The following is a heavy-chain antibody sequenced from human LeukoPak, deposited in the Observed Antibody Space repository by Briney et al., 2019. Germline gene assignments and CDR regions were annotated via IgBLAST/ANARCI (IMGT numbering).Heavy chain of an antibody. CDR2: IYSGGST. CDR1: GFTFSSYG. Sequence: GGPLRLSCAASGFTFSSYGMHWVRQAPGKGLEWVSVIYSGGSTYYADSVKGRFTISRDNSKNTLYLQMNSLRAEDTAVYYCARDSVSSSWYLPGFDYWGQGTLVTVSS. D-gene: IGHD6-13*01. CDR3: ARDSVSSSWYLPGFDY. V-gene: IGHV3-53*01. J-gene: IGHJ4*02.